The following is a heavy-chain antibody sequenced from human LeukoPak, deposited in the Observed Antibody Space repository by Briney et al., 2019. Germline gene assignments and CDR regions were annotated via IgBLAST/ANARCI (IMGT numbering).Heavy chain of an antibody. D-gene: IGHD3-16*02. J-gene: IGHJ3*02. Sequence: PGRSLRLSCAASGFTFSSYDMHWVRQAPGKGLEWVAVISYDGSNKYYADSVKGRFTISRDNSRNTLYLQMNSLRAEDTAVYYCAKDYRMIAFGGVIGIDAFDIWGQGTMVTVSS. V-gene: IGHV3-30*18. CDR2: ISYDGSNK. CDR1: GFTFSSYD. CDR3: AKDYRMIAFGGVIGIDAFDI.